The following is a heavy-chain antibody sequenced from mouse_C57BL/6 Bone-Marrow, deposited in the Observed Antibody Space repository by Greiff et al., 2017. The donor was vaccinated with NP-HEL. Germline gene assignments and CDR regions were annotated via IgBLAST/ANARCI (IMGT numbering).Heavy chain of an antibody. CDR3: ATPEGKGAMDY. CDR2: ISSGSSTI. Sequence: EVQGVESGGGLVKPGGSLKLSCAASGFTFSDYGMHWVRQAPEKGLEWVAYISSGSSTIYYADTVKGRFTISRDNAKNTLFLQMTSLRSEDTAMYYCATPEGKGAMDYWGQGTSVTVSS. V-gene: IGHV5-17*01. J-gene: IGHJ4*01. D-gene: IGHD1-3*01. CDR1: GFTFSDYG.